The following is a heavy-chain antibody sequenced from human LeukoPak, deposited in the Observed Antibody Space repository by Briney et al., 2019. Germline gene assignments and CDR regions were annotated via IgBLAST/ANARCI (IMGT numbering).Heavy chain of an antibody. CDR1: GFTFSSYA. Sequence: GGSLRLSCAASGFTFSSYAMSWVRQAPGKGLEGVSYISSSGSTIYYADSVKGRFTISRDNAKNSLYLQMNSLRAEDTAVYYCARDHYDFWSGYPNAYYYYYMDVWGKGTTVTVSS. J-gene: IGHJ6*03. D-gene: IGHD3-3*01. V-gene: IGHV3-48*04. CDR3: ARDHYDFWSGYPNAYYYYYMDV. CDR2: ISSSGSTI.